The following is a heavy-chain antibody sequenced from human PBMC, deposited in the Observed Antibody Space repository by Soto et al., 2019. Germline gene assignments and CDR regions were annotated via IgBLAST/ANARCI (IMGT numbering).Heavy chain of an antibody. CDR2: IWYDGSNK. CDR3: ARDRLFVVVPAAKPFPEDYFDY. J-gene: IGHJ4*02. CDR1: GFTFSSYG. V-gene: IGHV3-33*01. Sequence: GGSLRLSCAASGFTFSSYGMHWVRQAPGKGLEWVAVIWYDGSNKYYADSVKGRFTISRDNSKNTLYLQMNSLRAEDTAVYYCARDRLFVVVPAAKPFPEDYFDYWGQGTLVTVSS. D-gene: IGHD2-2*01.